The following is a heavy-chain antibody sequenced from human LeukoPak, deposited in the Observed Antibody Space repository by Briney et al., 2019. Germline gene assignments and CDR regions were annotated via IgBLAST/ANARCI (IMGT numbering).Heavy chain of an antibody. Sequence: ASVKVSCKASGYTFTNYAMSWVRQAPGQGLEWMGWINTNTGNPTYAQGFTGRFVFSLDTSVSTAYLQISSLKAEDTAIYYCARDHLPSGYWGQGTLVTVSS. V-gene: IGHV7-4-1*02. CDR2: INTNTGNP. CDR1: GYTFTNYA. CDR3: ARDHLPSGY. J-gene: IGHJ4*02. D-gene: IGHD1-14*01.